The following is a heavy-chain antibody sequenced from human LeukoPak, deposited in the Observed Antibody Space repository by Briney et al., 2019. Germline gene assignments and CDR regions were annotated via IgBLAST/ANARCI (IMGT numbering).Heavy chain of an antibody. D-gene: IGHD6-13*01. V-gene: IGHV3-74*01. CDR3: ARSLAAAGTAAYYGMDV. Sequence: GGSLRLSCAASGFTLRSYWMHWVPQGPGKGLVWVSRINSDGSGTNYADSVKGRFTISRDNAKNTLYLQMNSLRAEDTAVYYCARSLAAAGTAAYYGMDVWGQGTTVTVSS. J-gene: IGHJ6*02. CDR1: GFTLRSYW. CDR2: INSDGSGT.